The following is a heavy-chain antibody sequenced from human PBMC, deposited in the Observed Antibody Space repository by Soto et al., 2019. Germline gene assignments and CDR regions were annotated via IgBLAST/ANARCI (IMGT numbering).Heavy chain of an antibody. D-gene: IGHD2-15*01. Sequence: EVQLVESGGGLVQPGESLRLSCAASGFTFSSYWMHWVRQAPGKGLVWVSRINSDGSSTSYAGSVKGRFTISRDNAKNPLYLPMNSLRAEDTAVYYCVRTGLVVAAATREDYWGQGTLVTVSS. J-gene: IGHJ4*02. CDR3: VRTGLVVAAATREDY. V-gene: IGHV3-74*01. CDR2: INSDGSST. CDR1: GFTFSSYW.